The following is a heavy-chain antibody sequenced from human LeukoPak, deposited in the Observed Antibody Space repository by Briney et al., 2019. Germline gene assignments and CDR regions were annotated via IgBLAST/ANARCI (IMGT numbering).Heavy chain of an antibody. Sequence: GGSLRLSCAASGFTFSSYAMSWVRQAPGKGLEWVANIKQDGSEKYYVDSVKGRFTISRDNAKNSLYLQMNSLRAEDTAVYYCCSSGSYYFWGQGTLVTVSS. V-gene: IGHV3-7*03. CDR3: CSSGSYYF. CDR2: IKQDGSEK. D-gene: IGHD3-10*01. CDR1: GFTFSSYA. J-gene: IGHJ4*02.